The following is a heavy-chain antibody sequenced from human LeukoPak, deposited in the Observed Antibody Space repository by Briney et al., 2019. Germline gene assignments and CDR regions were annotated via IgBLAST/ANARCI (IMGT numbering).Heavy chain of an antibody. CDR3: ARGPTDTSLFDY. Sequence: SETLSLTCTVSGGSISSGGYYWSWIRQHPGKGLEWIGYIYYSGSTYYNPSLKSRVTISVDTSKNQFSLKLSSVTAADTAVYYCARGPTDTSLFDYWGQGTLVTVSS. J-gene: IGHJ4*02. CDR2: IYYSGST. V-gene: IGHV4-31*03. CDR1: GGSISSGGYY. D-gene: IGHD2-2*01.